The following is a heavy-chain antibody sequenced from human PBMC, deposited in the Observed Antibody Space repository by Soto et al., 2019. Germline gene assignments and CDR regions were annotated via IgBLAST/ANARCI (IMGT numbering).Heavy chain of an antibody. D-gene: IGHD3-3*01. CDR1: TDSVRNYY. J-gene: IGHJ5*02. CDR3: ARDDFWGGRTHDL. V-gene: IGHV4-4*07. Sequence: PSETLSLTCTVSTDSVRNYYWSWIRQPAGKTLEWIGRVYFSGDTNYNPSLKSRVTMSVDTSKNQFSLRLSSVTAADTAVYYCARDDFWGGRTHDLWGQGTQVTVSS. CDR2: VYFSGDT.